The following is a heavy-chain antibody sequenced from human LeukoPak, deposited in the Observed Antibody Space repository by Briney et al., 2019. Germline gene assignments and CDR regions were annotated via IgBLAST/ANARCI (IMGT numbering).Heavy chain of an antibody. Sequence: SETLSLTCTVSGGSISSYYWSWIRQPPGKGLEWIGYIYYSGSTNHNPSLKSRVTISVDTSKNQFSLKLSSVTAADTAVYYCARVRGSSWYVYYYYMDVWGKGTTVTVSS. V-gene: IGHV4-59*01. J-gene: IGHJ6*03. D-gene: IGHD6-13*01. CDR3: ARVRGSSWYVYYYYMDV. CDR2: IYYSGST. CDR1: GGSISSYY.